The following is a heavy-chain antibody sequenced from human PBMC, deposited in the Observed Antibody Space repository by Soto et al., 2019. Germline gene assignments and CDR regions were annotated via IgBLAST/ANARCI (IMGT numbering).Heavy chain of an antibody. J-gene: IGHJ4*02. CDR1: GFSISSSSYY. CDR2: IYYSGST. CDR3: ARHGYSSGFYEYYFDY. V-gene: IGHV4-39*01. D-gene: IGHD6-19*01. Sequence: TSETLSLTCPFSGFSISSSSYYWGWIRQPPGKGLEWIGSIYYSGSTYYNPSLKSRVTISVDTSKNQFSLKLSSVTAADTAVYYCARHGYSSGFYEYYFDYWGQGTLVTVSS.